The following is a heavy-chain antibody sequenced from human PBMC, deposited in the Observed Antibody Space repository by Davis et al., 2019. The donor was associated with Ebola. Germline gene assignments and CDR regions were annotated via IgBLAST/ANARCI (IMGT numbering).Heavy chain of an antibody. V-gene: IGHV3-66*04. Sequence: GESLKISCAASGFTVSSNYMSWVRQAPGKGLEWVSVIYSGGSTYYADSVKGRFTISRDNSKNTLYLQMNSLRAEDTAVYYCARRGYSSSWFPLDVWGQGTTVTVSS. D-gene: IGHD6-13*01. CDR2: IYSGGST. CDR3: ARRGYSSSWFPLDV. J-gene: IGHJ6*02. CDR1: GFTVSSNY.